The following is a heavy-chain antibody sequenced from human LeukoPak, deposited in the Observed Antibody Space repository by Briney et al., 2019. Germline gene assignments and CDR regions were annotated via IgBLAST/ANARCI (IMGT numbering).Heavy chain of an antibody. CDR2: IRARGDST. Sequence: PGGSLRLSCAVSGFTLSSLAMRWVPQAPGEGLEWVSAIRARGDSTYYAHSVTGQFTTSRDNSKNTPYLQTNTLRAEDAAVYYCATAERVVPAAPTDGWGQGTLVTVSS. V-gene: IGHV3-23*01. CDR3: ATAERVVPAAPTDG. CDR1: GFTLSSLA. J-gene: IGHJ4*02. D-gene: IGHD2-2*01.